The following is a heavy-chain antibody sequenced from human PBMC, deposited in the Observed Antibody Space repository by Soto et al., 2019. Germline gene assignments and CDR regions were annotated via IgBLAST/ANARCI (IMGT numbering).Heavy chain of an antibody. V-gene: IGHV3-21*06. Sequence: EVQLLQSGGGPVRSGGSLRLSCVASGFTLNNYRMTWVRQGPGKGLEWVASIYSRPNYIHYTESVKGRFIISRDNAKNSVYLQMNSLRFEDAAVYYCGREKEDEGSSSLRVYYGVDVWGQGTTVTVSS. CDR2: IYSRPNYI. CDR1: GFTLNNYR. D-gene: IGHD6-6*01. J-gene: IGHJ6*02. CDR3: GREKEDEGSSSLRVYYGVDV.